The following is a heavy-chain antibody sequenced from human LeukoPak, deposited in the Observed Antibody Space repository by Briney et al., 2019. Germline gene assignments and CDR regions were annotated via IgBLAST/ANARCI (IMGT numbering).Heavy chain of an antibody. CDR2: ISHSGGTT. Sequence: SGGSLRLSCAASGFTFSNYGMNWVRQAPGKGPEWVSAISHSGGTTYYADSVKGRFTITRDNSKNTLYLQMNSLRAEDTAVYYCAKANVKYCSGGSCFDAFDIWGQGTMVTVSS. CDR3: AKANVKYCSGGSCFDAFDI. CDR1: GFTFSNYG. V-gene: IGHV3-23*01. J-gene: IGHJ3*02. D-gene: IGHD2-15*01.